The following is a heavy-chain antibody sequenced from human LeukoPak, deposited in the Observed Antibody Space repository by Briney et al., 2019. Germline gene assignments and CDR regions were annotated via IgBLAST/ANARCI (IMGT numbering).Heavy chain of an antibody. CDR1: VYTFAVYW. Sequence: GESLKISCQASVYTFAVYWIGGARQMPGKGLEWMGIIYPGDSDTKYSPSFQGQVTISADKSITTAYLQWSSLKASGSAMYYCAMHVVPYSIGLAGFDYWGQGTLVTVSS. CDR3: AMHVVPYSIGLAGFDY. D-gene: IGHD6-19*01. V-gene: IGHV5-51*01. J-gene: IGHJ4*02. CDR2: IYPGDSDT.